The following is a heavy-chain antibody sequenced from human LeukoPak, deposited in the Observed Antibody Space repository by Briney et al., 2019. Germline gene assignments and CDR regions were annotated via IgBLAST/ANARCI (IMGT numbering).Heavy chain of an antibody. CDR2: IKYDGGKK. CDR1: GFTFSSYG. D-gene: IGHD3-22*01. J-gene: IGHJ4*02. Sequence: GGSLRLSCAASGFTFSSYGMHWVRQAPGKGLEPVALIKYDGGKKYYADPVKGRLTISRDNSMNTLYLQMNSLRAEDTAVYYCAKVMRDYDNSGPDYWGQGTLVTVSS. V-gene: IGHV3-30*02. CDR3: AKVMRDYDNSGPDY.